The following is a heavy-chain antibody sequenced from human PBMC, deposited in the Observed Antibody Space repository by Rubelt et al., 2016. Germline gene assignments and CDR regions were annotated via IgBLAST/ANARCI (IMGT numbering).Heavy chain of an antibody. CDR1: GGSISRGAYY. V-gene: IGHV4-31*03. Sequence: QVQLQESGPGLVKPSQTLSLTCTVSGGSISRGAYYWTWIRQHPGKGLDWIGYIYYRGSTYYNPSLRVGVTISVGTSKNQFSLKLSSVTAADTAVYYCARENVDIVATNAYWYFDLWGRGTLVTVSS. CDR3: ARENVDIVATNAYWYFDL. J-gene: IGHJ2*01. CDR2: IYYRGST. D-gene: IGHD5-12*01.